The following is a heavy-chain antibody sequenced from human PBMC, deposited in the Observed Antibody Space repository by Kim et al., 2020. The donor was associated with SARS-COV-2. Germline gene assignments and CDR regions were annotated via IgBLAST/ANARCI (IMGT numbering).Heavy chain of an antibody. D-gene: IGHD6-19*01. CDR3: AKADRWLGDYYYYGMDV. CDR1: GFTFSSYG. J-gene: IGHJ6*02. CDR2: ISYDGSNK. V-gene: IGHV3-30*18. Sequence: GGSLRLSCAASGFTFSSYGMHWVRQAPGKGLEWVEVISYDGSNKYYADSVKGRFPISRDNSESTLYLQMNSLRAEDTAVYYCAKADRWLGDYYYYGMDVWGQGTTVTIS.